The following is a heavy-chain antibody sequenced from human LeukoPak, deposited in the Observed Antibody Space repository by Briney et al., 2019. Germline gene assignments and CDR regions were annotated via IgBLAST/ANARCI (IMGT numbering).Heavy chain of an antibody. D-gene: IGHD2-8*01. CDR2: INHSGST. J-gene: IGHJ2*01. Sequence: SETLSLTCTVSGGSVSSGSYYWNWIRQPPGKGLEWIGEINHSGSTNYNPSLKSRVTISVDTSKNQFSLKLSSVTAADTAVYYCAREWRYCTNGVCYSHWYFDLWGRGTLVTVSS. CDR3: AREWRYCTNGVCYSHWYFDL. V-gene: IGHV4-39*07. CDR1: GGSVSSGSYY.